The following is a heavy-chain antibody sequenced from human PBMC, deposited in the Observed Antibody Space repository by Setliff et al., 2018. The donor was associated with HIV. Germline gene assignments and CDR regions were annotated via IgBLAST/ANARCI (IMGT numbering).Heavy chain of an antibody. CDR2: IKPDGSST. CDR1: GFTFSSYW. D-gene: IGHD6-13*01. V-gene: IGHV3-74*01. Sequence: GGSLRLSCAASGFTFSSYWMHWVRQAPGKGLVWVSRIKPDGSSTNYADSVKGRFTISRDNVKNTLYLQMNSLRAEDTGIYYCARVQQQLLQEDDYFDYWGQGTLVTVSS. J-gene: IGHJ4*02. CDR3: ARVQQQLLQEDDYFDY.